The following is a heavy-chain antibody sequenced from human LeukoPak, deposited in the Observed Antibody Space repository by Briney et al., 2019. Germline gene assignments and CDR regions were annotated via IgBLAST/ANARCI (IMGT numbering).Heavy chain of an antibody. D-gene: IGHD3-3*01. CDR3: ARGDVLRFLEWLPYFDY. Sequence: GRSLRLSGAASGFTFSSYAMHWVRQAPGKGLEWVAVISYDGSNKYYADSVKGRFTISRDNSKNTLYLQMNSLRAEDTAVYYCARGDVLRFLEWLPYFDYWGQGTLVTVSS. J-gene: IGHJ4*02. V-gene: IGHV3-30-3*01. CDR1: GFTFSSYA. CDR2: ISYDGSNK.